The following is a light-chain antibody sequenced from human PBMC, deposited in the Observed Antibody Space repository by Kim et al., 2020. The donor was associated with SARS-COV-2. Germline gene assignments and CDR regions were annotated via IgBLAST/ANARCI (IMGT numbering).Light chain of an antibody. V-gene: IGLV1-44*01. Sequence: QSVLTQPPSISGTPGQGVTISCSGITSNIESNTVNWYQQLPGTAPKFLIYSISQRPSGVPDRFSGSKSGTSASLAISGLQSEDEADYYCAAWDVSLNAWVFGGGTQLTVL. CDR1: TSNIESNT. CDR3: AAWDVSLNAWV. J-gene: IGLJ3*02. CDR2: SIS.